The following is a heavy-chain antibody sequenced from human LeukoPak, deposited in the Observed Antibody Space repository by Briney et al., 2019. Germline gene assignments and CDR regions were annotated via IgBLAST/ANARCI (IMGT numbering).Heavy chain of an antibody. V-gene: IGHV4-4*07. D-gene: IGHD2-15*01. CDR3: ARFACSGGSCYLDY. CDR2: IYTSEST. Sequence: SETLSLTCTVSGGSISSYYWSWIRQPAGKGLEWTGRIYTSESTNYNPSLKSRVTMSEDTSKNQFSLKLSSVTAADTAVYYCARFACSGGSCYLDYWGQGTLVTVSS. CDR1: GGSISSYY. J-gene: IGHJ4*02.